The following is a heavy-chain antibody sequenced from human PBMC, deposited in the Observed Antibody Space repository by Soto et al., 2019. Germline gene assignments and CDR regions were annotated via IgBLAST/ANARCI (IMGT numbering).Heavy chain of an antibody. D-gene: IGHD3-3*01. CDR3: ARGSRITIFGVAPRGNWFDP. Sequence: QLQLQESGPGLVKPSETLSLTCTVSGGSISSSSYYWGWIRQPPGKGLEWIGSIYYSGSTYYNPSLKSRVTISVDTSKNQLSLKLSSVTAADTAVYYCARGSRITIFGVAPRGNWFDPWGQGTLVTVSS. J-gene: IGHJ5*02. CDR1: GGSISSSSYY. V-gene: IGHV4-39*01. CDR2: IYYSGST.